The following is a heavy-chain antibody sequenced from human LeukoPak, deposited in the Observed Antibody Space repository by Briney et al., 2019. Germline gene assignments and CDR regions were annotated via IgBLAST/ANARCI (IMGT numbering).Heavy chain of an antibody. CDR3: ARYGRADYYDSSVFDY. CDR1: GYSISSGYY. Sequence: PSETLSLTCSVSGYSISSGYYWGWIRQPPGKGLEWIGTTYHSGSTYCNPSLKRRVTISVDTSKNQFSLKLSSVTAADTAVYYCARYGRADYYDSSVFDYWGQGTLVTVSS. J-gene: IGHJ4*02. D-gene: IGHD3-22*01. V-gene: IGHV4-38-2*01. CDR2: TYHSGST.